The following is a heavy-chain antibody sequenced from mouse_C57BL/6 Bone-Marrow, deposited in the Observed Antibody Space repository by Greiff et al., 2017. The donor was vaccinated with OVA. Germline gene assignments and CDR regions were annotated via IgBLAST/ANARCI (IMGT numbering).Heavy chain of an antibody. V-gene: IGHV2-9-1*01. CDR3: ARDYGSSSLFAY. D-gene: IGHD1-1*01. CDR2: IWTGGGT. CDR1: GFSLTSYA. J-gene: IGHJ3*01. Sequence: QVQLQQSGPGLVAPSQSLSITCTVSGFSLTSYAISWVRQPPGKGLEWLGVIWTGGGTNYTSALKSRLSISKDNSKSQVFLKMNSLQTDDTARYYCARDYGSSSLFAYWGQGTLVTVSA.